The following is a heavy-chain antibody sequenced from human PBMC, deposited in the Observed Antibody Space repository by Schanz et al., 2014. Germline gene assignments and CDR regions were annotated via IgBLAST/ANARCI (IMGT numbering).Heavy chain of an antibody. J-gene: IGHJ3*02. CDR2: IYYDGSDK. D-gene: IGHD3-10*01. V-gene: IGHV3-33*06. Sequence: QAQLVESGGGVVQPGRSLRLSCAASGFTFNNYGMHWVRQAPGKGLEWVALIYYDGSDKSYADFVEGRFTISRDNSQNTLYLPLSSLRLADTAVSLCEKARLPGSQLQDALDIWGQGTLVTVSS. CDR1: GFTFNNYG. CDR3: EKARLPGSQLQDALDI.